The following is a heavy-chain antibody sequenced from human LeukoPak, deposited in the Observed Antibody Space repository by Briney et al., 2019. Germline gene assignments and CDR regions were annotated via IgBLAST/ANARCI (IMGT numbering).Heavy chain of an antibody. D-gene: IGHD2-2*01. J-gene: IGHJ4*02. V-gene: IGHV4-39*07. CDR1: GGSISSSSYY. CDR2: IYYSGST. Sequence: SETLSLTCTVSGGSISSSSYYWGWIRQPPGKGLEWIGSIYYSGSTYYNPSLKSRVTISVDTFKNQFSLKLSSVTAADTAVYYCARELGYCSSTSCYLSTFDYWGQGTLVTVSS. CDR3: ARELGYCSSTSCYLSTFDY.